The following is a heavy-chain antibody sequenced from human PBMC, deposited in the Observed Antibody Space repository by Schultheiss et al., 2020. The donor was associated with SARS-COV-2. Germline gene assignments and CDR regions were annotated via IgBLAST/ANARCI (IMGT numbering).Heavy chain of an antibody. D-gene: IGHD3-3*01. CDR3: ARDRYDFWSGYVSYWYFDL. J-gene: IGHJ2*01. CDR2: IIPIFGTA. Sequence: SVKVSCKASGDTFSSYAISWVRQAPGQGLEWMGGIIPIFGTANYAQKFQGRVTITADESTSTAYMELSSLRSEDTAVYYCARDRYDFWSGYVSYWYFDLWCRGTPVTVSS. V-gene: IGHV1-69*13. CDR1: GDTFSSYA.